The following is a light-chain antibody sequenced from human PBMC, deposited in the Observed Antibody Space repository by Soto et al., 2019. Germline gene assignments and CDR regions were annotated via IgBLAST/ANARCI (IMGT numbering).Light chain of an antibody. J-gene: IGKJ2*01. CDR2: NAS. CDR1: QTTNTW. V-gene: IGKV1-5*01. CDR3: KQYISYPYT. Sequence: DIQMTQFPSTLSASVGDRVTITCRASQTTNTWLAWYQQKPGTAPKLLIYNASSLEGGVPSRFSASGSGTEFTLTISSLQPDDLATYYCKQYISYPYTFGQGTKVDI.